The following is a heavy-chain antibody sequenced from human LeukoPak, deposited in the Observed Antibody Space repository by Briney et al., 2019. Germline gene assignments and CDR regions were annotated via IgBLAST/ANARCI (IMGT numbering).Heavy chain of an antibody. V-gene: IGHV4-4*07. D-gene: IGHD4-17*01. CDR2: MYPSGST. CDR1: GGSISGYY. CDR3: ARPYSGDYAFDI. J-gene: IGHJ3*02. Sequence: SETLSLTCTVSGGSISGYYWGWIRQPAGKGLEWIGRMYPSGSTKYNPSLKSRVTMSVDTSKNQFSLKLSSVTAADTAVYYCARPYSGDYAFDIWGQGTLVTVSS.